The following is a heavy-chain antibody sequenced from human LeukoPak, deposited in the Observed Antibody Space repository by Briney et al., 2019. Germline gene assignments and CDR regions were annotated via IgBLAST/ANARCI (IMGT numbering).Heavy chain of an antibody. J-gene: IGHJ4*02. V-gene: IGHV4-4*07. CDR3: AKHRYSSSTNYYFDS. CDR2: INTSGST. Sequence: PSETLSLTCSVSGGSITTYYWSWIRQPAGKGLEWIGRINTSGSTNYNPSLKSRVTMSVDTSKNKFSLKLSSVTAADTAVYYCAKHRYSSSTNYYFDSWGQGTLVTVSS. D-gene: IGHD6-6*01. CDR1: GGSITTYY.